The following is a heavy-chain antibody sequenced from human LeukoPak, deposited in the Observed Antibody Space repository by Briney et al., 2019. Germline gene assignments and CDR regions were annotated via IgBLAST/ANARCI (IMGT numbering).Heavy chain of an antibody. Sequence: SESLSLACTVSAGSTSSHYWSWVRQHPGECMGCMGYIYYSGSTNYNPSLKTRVTIPVDTYKTQFSLKLSSVTAADTAVYYCARDYGSGPLSDGGFDYWGQGTLVTVSS. D-gene: IGHD3-10*01. CDR1: AGSTSSHY. V-gene: IGHV4-59*11. J-gene: IGHJ4*02. CDR3: ARDYGSGPLSDGGFDY. CDR2: IYYSGST.